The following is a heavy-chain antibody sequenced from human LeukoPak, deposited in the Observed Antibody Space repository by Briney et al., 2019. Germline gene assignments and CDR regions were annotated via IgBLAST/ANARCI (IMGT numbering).Heavy chain of an antibody. CDR2: ISGSGGST. V-gene: IGHV3-23*01. J-gene: IGHJ4*02. Sequence: GGSLRLSCAASGFTFSSYAMSWVRQAPGKGLEWVSAISGSGGSTYYADPVKGRFTISRDNSKNTLCLQMNSLRAEDTAVYYCAKGLAYYYDSSGLWGQGTLVTVSS. CDR1: GFTFSSYA. CDR3: AKGLAYYYDSSGL. D-gene: IGHD3-22*01.